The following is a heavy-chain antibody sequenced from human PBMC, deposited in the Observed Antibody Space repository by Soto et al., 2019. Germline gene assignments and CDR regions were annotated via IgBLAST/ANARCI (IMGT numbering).Heavy chain of an antibody. V-gene: IGHV1-69*13. CDR2: IIPIFGTA. J-gene: IGHJ5*02. CDR3: AREGRYYGSGSYYVFDP. CDR1: GGTFSSYA. D-gene: IGHD3-10*01. Sequence: SVKVSCKASGGTFSSYAISWVRQAPGQGLEWMGGIIPIFGTANYAQKFQGRVTITADESTSTAYMELSSLRSEDTAVYYCAREGRYYGSGSYYVFDPWGQGTLVTVSS.